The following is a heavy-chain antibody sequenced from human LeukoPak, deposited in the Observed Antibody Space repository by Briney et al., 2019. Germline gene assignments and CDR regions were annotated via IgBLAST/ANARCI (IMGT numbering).Heavy chain of an antibody. CDR1: SGSISPYY. CDR2: IYYSGST. Sequence: SETLSLTCTVSSGSISPYYWSWIRQPPGKGLEWIGYIYYSGSTNYNPPLKSRITISLDTSKSQFSLKLSSVTAADTAVYFCASPRGDDSGGYYTWYFHHWGQGILVTVSS. J-gene: IGHJ1*01. CDR3: ASPRGDDSGGYYTWYFHH. V-gene: IGHV4-59*08. D-gene: IGHD3-22*01.